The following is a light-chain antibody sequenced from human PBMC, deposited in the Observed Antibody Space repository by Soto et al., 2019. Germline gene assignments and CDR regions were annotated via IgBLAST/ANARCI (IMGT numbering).Light chain of an antibody. CDR2: GAS. Sequence: EIVMTQSPATLSVSPGERATLSCRASQSVSSKLAWYQQKPGQAPRLIIYGASTRATGIPARFSGSGSGTEVTLNIISLQSEDFAVYYCQQYNNWWTFGQGTKVEIK. V-gene: IGKV3-15*01. CDR3: QQYNNWWT. CDR1: QSVSSK. J-gene: IGKJ1*01.